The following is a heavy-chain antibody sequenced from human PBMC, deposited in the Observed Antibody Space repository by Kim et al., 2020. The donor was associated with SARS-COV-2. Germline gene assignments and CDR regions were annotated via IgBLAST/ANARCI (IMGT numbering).Heavy chain of an antibody. D-gene: IGHD3-3*01. V-gene: IGHV3-23*01. Sequence: YPSSGKGRFSASRDNSKNTLYLQMNSLRADDTAVYYCAKQGVAAMTPFDSWGQGTLVTVSS. J-gene: IGHJ4*02. CDR3: AKQGVAAMTPFDS.